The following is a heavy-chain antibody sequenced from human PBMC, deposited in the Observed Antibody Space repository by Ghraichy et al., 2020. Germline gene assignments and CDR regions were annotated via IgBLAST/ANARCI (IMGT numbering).Heavy chain of an antibody. CDR2: IIPIFGTA. Sequence: SVKVSCKASGGTFSSYAISWVRQAPGQGLEWMGGIIPIFGTANYAQKFQGRVTITADESTSTAYMELSSLRSEDTAVYYCARDKGNGDDSSGYYYYYYGMDVWGQGTTVTVSS. J-gene: IGHJ6*02. D-gene: IGHD3-22*01. V-gene: IGHV1-69*13. CDR1: GGTFSSYA. CDR3: ARDKGNGDDSSGYYYYYYGMDV.